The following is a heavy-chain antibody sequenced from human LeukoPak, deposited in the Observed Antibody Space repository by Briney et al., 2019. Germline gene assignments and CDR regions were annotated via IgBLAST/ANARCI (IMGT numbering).Heavy chain of an antibody. Sequence: SGTLSLTCAVYGGSFSGYYWSWIRQPPGKGLEWIGEINHSGSTNYNPSLKSRVTISVDTSKNQFSLKLSSVTAADTAVYYCARDRYSGSFLDYWGQGTLVTVSS. J-gene: IGHJ4*02. CDR3: ARDRYSGSFLDY. CDR1: GGSFSGYY. D-gene: IGHD1-26*01. CDR2: INHSGST. V-gene: IGHV4-34*01.